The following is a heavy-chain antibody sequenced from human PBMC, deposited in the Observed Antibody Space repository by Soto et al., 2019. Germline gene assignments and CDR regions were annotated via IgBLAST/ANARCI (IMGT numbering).Heavy chain of an antibody. J-gene: IGHJ4*02. CDR2: FYHSGST. CDR3: VRQGVWYGDYLY. D-gene: IGHD4-17*01. V-gene: IGHV4-39*01. Sequence: QLQLQESGPGLVKPSETLSLSCAVSSGSISSSNYYWAWIRQSPGRGLEWIGTFYHSGSTYYNLSLKSRVTISIATSKNQFSLRLSSVTAADTAVYYCVRQGVWYGDYLYWGQGTLVTVSS. CDR1: SGSISSSNYY.